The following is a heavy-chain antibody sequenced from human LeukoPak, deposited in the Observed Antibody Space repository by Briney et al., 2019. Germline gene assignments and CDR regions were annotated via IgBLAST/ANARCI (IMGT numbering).Heavy chain of an antibody. V-gene: IGHV3-21*01. Sequence: GGSLRLSCAASGFTLSSYSMNWVRQAPGKGLEWVSSISSSGSFIYYADSLKGRFTISRDNAKNSLYLQMNSLRAEDTAVYYCARDMTTVKYWYFDLWGRGTLVTVSS. J-gene: IGHJ2*01. D-gene: IGHD4-17*01. CDR1: GFTLSSYS. CDR3: ARDMTTVKYWYFDL. CDR2: ISSSGSFI.